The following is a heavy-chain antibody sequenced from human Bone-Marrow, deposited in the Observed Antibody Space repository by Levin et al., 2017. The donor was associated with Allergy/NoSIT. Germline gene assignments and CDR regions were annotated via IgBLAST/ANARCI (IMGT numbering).Heavy chain of an antibody. CDR2: ISYDGSNK. Sequence: GESLKISCAASGFTFSSYGMHWVRQAPGKGLEWVAVISYDGSNKYYADSVKGRFTISRDNSKNTLYLQMNSLRAEDTAVYYCAKAYSSGWRTFDYWGQGTLVTVSS. CDR3: AKAYSSGWRTFDY. J-gene: IGHJ4*02. CDR1: GFTFSSYG. V-gene: IGHV3-30*18. D-gene: IGHD6-19*01.